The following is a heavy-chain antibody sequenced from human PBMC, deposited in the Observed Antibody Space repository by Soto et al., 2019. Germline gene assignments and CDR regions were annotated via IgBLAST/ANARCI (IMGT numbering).Heavy chain of an antibody. CDR2: INDSGNI. V-gene: IGHV4-34*01. D-gene: IGHD3-10*01. CDR3: ARGLIVWFGELSRRGGYYYYMDV. Sequence: QVQLQQWGAGLLKPSETLSLTCAVYGGSFSGYQWSWIRQTPGKGLEWIGEINDSGNINYNPSLKIRVTMLVDTAKKQISLKLSSVTAADTAVYYCARGLIVWFGELSRRGGYYYYMDVWGKGTTVTVSS. J-gene: IGHJ6*03. CDR1: GGSFSGYQ.